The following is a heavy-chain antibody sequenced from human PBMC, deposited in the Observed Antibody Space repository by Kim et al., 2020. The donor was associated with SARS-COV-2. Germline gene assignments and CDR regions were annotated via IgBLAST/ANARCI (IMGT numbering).Heavy chain of an antibody. D-gene: IGHD5-18*01. Sequence: GESLKISCKGSGYSFTSYWISWVRQMPGKGLEWMGRIDPSDSYTNYSPSFQGHVTISADKSISTAYLQWSSLKASDTAMYYCARLGYSYGNHYYYYYGMDVWGQGTTVTVSS. CDR3: ARLGYSYGNHYYYYYGMDV. CDR1: GYSFTSYW. CDR2: IDPSDSYT. V-gene: IGHV5-10-1*01. J-gene: IGHJ6*02.